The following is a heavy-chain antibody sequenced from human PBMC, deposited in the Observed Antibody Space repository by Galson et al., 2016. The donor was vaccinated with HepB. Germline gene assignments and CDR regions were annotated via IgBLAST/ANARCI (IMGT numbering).Heavy chain of an antibody. CDR1: GSTLTELS. D-gene: IGHD3-22*01. CDR3: ATDRVAYYDDGGYYSLLDY. J-gene: IGHJ4*02. Sequence: SVKVSCKVSGSTLTELSIHWVRQPPGKGLEWMGGFDPDESETIYAPNFQGRVTMAEDTSTDTAYLELSSLRAEDTAVYYCATDRVAYYDDGGYYSLLDYWGQGTLVTVSS. V-gene: IGHV1-24*01. CDR2: FDPDESET.